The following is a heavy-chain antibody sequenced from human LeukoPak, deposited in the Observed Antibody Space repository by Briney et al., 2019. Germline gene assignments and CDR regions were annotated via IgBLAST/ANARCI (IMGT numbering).Heavy chain of an antibody. D-gene: IGHD5-18*01. J-gene: IGHJ6*02. V-gene: IGHV3-21*01. CDR2: ISSSSSYI. Sequence: RGSLRLSCAASGFTFSSYSMNWVRQAPGKGLEWVSSISSSSSYIYYADSVKGRFTISRDNAKNSLYLQMNSLRAEDTAVYYCARGIQLWTTYYYYGMDVWGQGTTVTVSS. CDR3: ARGIQLWTTYYYYGMDV. CDR1: GFTFSSYS.